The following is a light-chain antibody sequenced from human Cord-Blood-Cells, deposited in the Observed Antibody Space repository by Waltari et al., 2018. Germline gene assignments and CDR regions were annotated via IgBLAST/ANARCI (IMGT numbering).Light chain of an antibody. Sequence: DIPMTKSPSSLSVSVGDRVTITSRASQSISSYLNWYQQKPGKAPKLLIYAASSLQSGVPSRFSGSGSGTDFTLTISSLQPEDFATYYCQQSYSTPYTFGQGTKLEIK. V-gene: IGKV1-39*01. CDR1: QSISSY. J-gene: IGKJ2*01. CDR2: AAS. CDR3: QQSYSTPYT.